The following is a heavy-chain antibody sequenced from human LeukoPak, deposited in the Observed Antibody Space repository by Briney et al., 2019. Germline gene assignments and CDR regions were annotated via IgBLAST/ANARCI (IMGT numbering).Heavy chain of an antibody. J-gene: IGHJ4*02. CDR2: ISNSGSSI. CDR1: AFSFTTYE. D-gene: IGHD7-27*01. Sequence: QPGGSLRLSCTASAFSFTTYEMNWVRQAPGKGLEWVSYISNSGSSIYYADSVKGRFTTSRDNAKSSLYLQMNSLRAEDTAVYYCGRGHWGLDYWGQGALVTVSS. V-gene: IGHV3-48*03. CDR3: GRGHWGLDY.